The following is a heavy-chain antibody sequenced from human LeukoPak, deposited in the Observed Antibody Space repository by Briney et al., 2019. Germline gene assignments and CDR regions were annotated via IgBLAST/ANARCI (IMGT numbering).Heavy chain of an antibody. D-gene: IGHD4-11*01. CDR2: IYYSGST. CDR3: ARTSRPYYFDY. V-gene: IGHV4-59*08. CDR1: GGSISSYY. Sequence: SEALSLTCTVSGGSISSYYWSWIRQPPGKGLEWIGYIYYSGSTNYNPSLKSRVTISVDTSKNQFSLKLSSVTAADTAVYYCARTSRPYYFDYWGQGTLVTVSS. J-gene: IGHJ4*02.